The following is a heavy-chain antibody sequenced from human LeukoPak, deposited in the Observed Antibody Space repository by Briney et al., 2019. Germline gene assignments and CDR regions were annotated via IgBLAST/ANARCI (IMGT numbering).Heavy chain of an antibody. Sequence: SETLSLTCTVSGGSISSSSYYWGWIRQPPGKGLEWIGSIYYSGSTYYNPSLKSRVTISEDTSENQFSLKLSSVTAADTAVYYCARPYPRLDGSGSYVDFWGQGTLVTVSS. V-gene: IGHV4-39*01. J-gene: IGHJ4*02. CDR3: ARPYPRLDGSGSYVDF. CDR2: IYYSGST. D-gene: IGHD3-10*01. CDR1: GGSISSSSYY.